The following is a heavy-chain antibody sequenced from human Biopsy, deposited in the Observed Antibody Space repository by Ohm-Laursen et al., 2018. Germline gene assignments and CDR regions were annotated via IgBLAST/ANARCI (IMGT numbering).Heavy chain of an antibody. Sequence: SLRLSCTASKFTVRTNSMSWVRLAPGKGLEWVSVIYAGATTYYPDSVKGRFTISRDNSRNTVYLQMDSLRGEDTAVYFCARGSDSGFYFDQWGQGTLVTVSS. CDR1: KFTVRTNS. V-gene: IGHV3-66*01. D-gene: IGHD5-12*01. CDR2: IYAGATT. CDR3: ARGSDSGFYFDQ. J-gene: IGHJ4*02.